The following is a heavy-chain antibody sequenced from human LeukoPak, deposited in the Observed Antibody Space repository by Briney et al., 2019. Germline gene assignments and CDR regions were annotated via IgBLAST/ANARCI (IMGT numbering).Heavy chain of an antibody. V-gene: IGHV4-39*07. CDR3: ARDLIAAAGKAFDI. D-gene: IGHD6-13*01. Sequence: PSETLSLTCTVSGGSISSSSYYWGWIRQPPGKGLEWIGSIYYSGSTYYNPSLKSRVTISVDTSKNQFSLKLSSVTAADTAVYYCARDLIAAAGKAFDIWGQGTMVTVSS. J-gene: IGHJ3*02. CDR1: GGSISSSSYY. CDR2: IYYSGST.